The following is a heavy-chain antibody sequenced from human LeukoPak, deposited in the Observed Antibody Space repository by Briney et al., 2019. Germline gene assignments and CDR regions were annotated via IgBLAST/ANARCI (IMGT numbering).Heavy chain of an antibody. J-gene: IGHJ4*02. CDR1: GGSISSYY. V-gene: IGHV4-59*01. Sequence: PSETLSLTCTVSGGSISSYYWSWIRQPPGKGLEWIGYIYYSGSTNYNPSLKSRVTISVDTSKNQFSLKLSSVTAADTAVYYCAGGDDYVWRSYRPLWDYWGQGTLVTVSS. CDR3: AGGDDYVWRSYRPLWDY. CDR2: IYYSGST. D-gene: IGHD3-16*02.